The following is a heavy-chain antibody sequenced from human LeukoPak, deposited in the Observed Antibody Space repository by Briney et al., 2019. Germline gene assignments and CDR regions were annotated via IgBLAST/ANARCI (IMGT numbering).Heavy chain of an antibody. J-gene: IGHJ5*02. CDR1: GYTFTGYY. D-gene: IGHD3-10*01. CDR2: INPNSGGT. Sequence: ASVKVSCKASGYTFTGYYMHWVRQAPGQGLEWMGWINPNSGGTNYAQKFQGRVTMTRDTSISTAYVELSRLRSDDTAVYYCARVRLLWFGGGWFDRWGQGTLVTVSS. CDR3: ARVRLLWFGGGWFDR. V-gene: IGHV1-2*02.